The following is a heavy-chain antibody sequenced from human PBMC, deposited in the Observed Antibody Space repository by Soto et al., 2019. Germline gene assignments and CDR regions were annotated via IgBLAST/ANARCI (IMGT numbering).Heavy chain of an antibody. CDR1: GFTFSSYA. CDR2: ISYDGSNK. D-gene: IGHD1-26*01. Sequence: GGSLRLSCAASGFTFSSYAMHWVRQAPGKGLEWVAVISYDGSNKYYADSVKGRFTISRDNSKNTLYLQMSSLRAEDTAVYYCARATPGGATPFYYGMDVWGQGTTVTVSS. J-gene: IGHJ6*02. V-gene: IGHV3-30-3*01. CDR3: ARATPGGATPFYYGMDV.